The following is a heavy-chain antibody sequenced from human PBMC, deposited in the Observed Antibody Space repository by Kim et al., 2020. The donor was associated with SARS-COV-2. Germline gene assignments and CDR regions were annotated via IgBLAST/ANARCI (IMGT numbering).Heavy chain of an antibody. V-gene: IGHV3-23*01. CDR2: ISGSGGST. Sequence: GGSLRLSCAASGFSFSNYAMNWVRQAPGKGLEWVSAISGSGGSTDYADSVKGRFIISRDNSKNTLYLHMSSLRAEDTAIYYCAKDVYAADTRVVVLNAIGRWGQGALVTVSS. CDR3: AKDVYAADTRVVVLNAIGR. J-gene: IGHJ4*02. CDR1: GFSFSNYA. D-gene: IGHD3-22*01.